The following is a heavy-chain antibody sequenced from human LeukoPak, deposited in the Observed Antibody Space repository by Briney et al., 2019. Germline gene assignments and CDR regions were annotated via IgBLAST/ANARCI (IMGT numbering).Heavy chain of an antibody. CDR1: GYTFTGYY. J-gene: IGHJ4*02. Sequence: ASVKVSCKASGYTFTGYYMHWVRQAPGQGLEWMGWINPNSGGTNYAQKFQGRVTMTRDTSISTAYMELSRLGSDDTAVYYCARAWYDFWSGYYNIYYWGREPWSPSPQ. CDR3: ARAWYDFWSGYYNIYY. D-gene: IGHD3-3*01. V-gene: IGHV1-2*02. CDR2: INPNSGGT.